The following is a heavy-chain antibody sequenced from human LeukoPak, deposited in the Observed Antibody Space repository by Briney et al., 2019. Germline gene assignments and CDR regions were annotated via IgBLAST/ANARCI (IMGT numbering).Heavy chain of an antibody. Sequence: GGSLRLSCAASGFTFSSYSMNWVRQAPGKGLEWVSSISSSSSYIYYADSVKGRFTISRDNAKNSLYLQMNSLRAEDTAVYYCARDICSGGSCYFDYWGQGTLVTVSS. D-gene: IGHD2-15*01. CDR2: ISSSSSYI. J-gene: IGHJ4*02. CDR1: GFTFSSYS. CDR3: ARDICSGGSCYFDY. V-gene: IGHV3-21*01.